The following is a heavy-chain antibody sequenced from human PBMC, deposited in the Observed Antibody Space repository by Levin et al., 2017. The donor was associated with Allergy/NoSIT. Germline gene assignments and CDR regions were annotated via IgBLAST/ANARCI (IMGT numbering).Heavy chain of an antibody. CDR2: ISYDGSDK. CDR3: VKDSIPES. V-gene: IGHV3-30*18. D-gene: IGHD2-2*02. J-gene: IGHJ5*02. Sequence: AGESLKISCAASGFTFNKYGIHWVRQAPGKGLEWVTFISYDGSDKYYADSVKGRFTISRDNSNHTLYLQMNSLRAEDTAFYYCVKDSIPESWGQGTLVTVSS. CDR1: GFTFNKYG.